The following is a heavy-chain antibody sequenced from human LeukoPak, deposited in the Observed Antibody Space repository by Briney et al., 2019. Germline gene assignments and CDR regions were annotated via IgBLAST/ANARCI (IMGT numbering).Heavy chain of an antibody. CDR2: ISSSGSTI. CDR1: GFTFSSYE. Sequence: GGSLRLSCAASGFTFSSYEMNRVRQAPGKGLEWVSYISSSGSTIYYADSVKGRFTISRDNAKNSLYLQMNSLRAEDTAVYYCARDFGQWELNGGYYFDYWGQGTLVTVSS. J-gene: IGHJ4*02. CDR3: ARDFGQWELNGGYYFDY. D-gene: IGHD1-26*01. V-gene: IGHV3-48*03.